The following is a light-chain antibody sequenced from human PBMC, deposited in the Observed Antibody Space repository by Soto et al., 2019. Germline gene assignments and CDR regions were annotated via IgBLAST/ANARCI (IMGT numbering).Light chain of an antibody. V-gene: IGLV4-69*01. J-gene: IGLJ3*02. CDR3: QTWGTGIQL. Sequence: QLVLTQSPSASASLGASVKLTCTLSSGHSSYAIAWHQQQPEKGPRYLMKLNSDGSHNKGDGIPDRFSGSSSGAERYLTISSLQSEDEADSYCQTWGTGIQLFGGGTKVTVL. CDR2: LNSDGSH. CDR1: SGHSSYA.